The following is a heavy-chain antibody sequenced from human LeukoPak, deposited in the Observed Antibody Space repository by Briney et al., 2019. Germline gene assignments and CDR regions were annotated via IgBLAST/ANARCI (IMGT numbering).Heavy chain of an antibody. CDR2: IIPIFGTA. CDR1: GGTFSSYA. J-gene: IGHJ6*02. Sequence: ASVKVSCKASGGTFSSYAISWVRQAPGQGLEWMGGIIPIFGTANYAQKFQGRVTITADESTSTAYMELSSLRSEDTAVYYCARVDVVSGSYFYYYYGMDVWGQGTTVTVS. V-gene: IGHV1-69*13. CDR3: ARVDVVSGSYFYYYYGMDV. D-gene: IGHD1-26*01.